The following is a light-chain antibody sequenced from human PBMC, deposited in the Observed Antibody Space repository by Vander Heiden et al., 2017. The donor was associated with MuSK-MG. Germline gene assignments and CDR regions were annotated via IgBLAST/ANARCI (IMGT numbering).Light chain of an antibody. CDR3: QVWDSSSDLSVV. J-gene: IGLJ2*01. V-gene: IGLV3-21*04. CDR2: YDR. Sequence: SYVLTQPPSVSVAPGKTATITCGGNNIGGKSVHWYQQKPGQAPVMVIYYDRERPSGIPERFSGSNSGDTATLTISRVEAGDEADYFCQVWDSSSDLSVVVGGGNNL. CDR1: NIGGKS.